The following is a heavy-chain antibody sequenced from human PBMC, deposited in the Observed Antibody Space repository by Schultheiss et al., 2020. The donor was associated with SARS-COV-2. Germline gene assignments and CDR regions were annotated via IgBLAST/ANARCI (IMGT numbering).Heavy chain of an antibody. V-gene: IGHV4-34*01. CDR2: INHSGST. Sequence: SETLSLTCAVYGGSFSGYYWSWIRQPPGKGLEWIGEINHSGSTNYNPSLKSRVTISVDTSKNQFSLKLSSVTAADTAVYYCARAMAGGVLTYGMDVWGQGTTVTVSS. CDR1: GGSFSGYY. J-gene: IGHJ6*02. CDR3: ARAMAGGVLTYGMDV. D-gene: IGHD4/OR15-4a*01.